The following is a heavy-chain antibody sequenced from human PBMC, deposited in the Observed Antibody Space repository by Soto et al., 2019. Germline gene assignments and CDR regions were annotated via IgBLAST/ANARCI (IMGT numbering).Heavy chain of an antibody. CDR2: IIPIFGTA. J-gene: IGHJ6*02. CDR1: GGTFSSYA. V-gene: IGHV1-69*01. Sequence: QVQLVQSGAEVKKPGSSVKVSCKASGGTFSSYAISWVRQAPGQGLEWMGGIIPIFGTANYAQKFQGRVTITADESTSTAYMELSSLRSEDTAVYYCARGPQRLVRYYHYGMDVWGQGTTVTVSS. CDR3: ARGPQRLVRYYHYGMDV. D-gene: IGHD6-13*01.